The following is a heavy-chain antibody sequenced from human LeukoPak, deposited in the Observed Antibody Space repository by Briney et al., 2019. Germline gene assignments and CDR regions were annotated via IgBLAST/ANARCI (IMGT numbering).Heavy chain of an antibody. CDR2: IYYSGST. V-gene: IGHV4-59*01. J-gene: IGHJ6*02. D-gene: IGHD2-15*01. CDR3: ARDRVVVGAYRGSATPLDYYYGMDV. Sequence: SETLSLTCTVSGGSISSYYWSWIRQPPGKGLEWIGYIYYSGSTNYNPSLKSRVTISVDTSKNQFSLKLSSVTAADTAVYYCARDRVVVGAYRGSATPLDYYYGMDVWGQGTTVTVSS. CDR1: GGSISSYY.